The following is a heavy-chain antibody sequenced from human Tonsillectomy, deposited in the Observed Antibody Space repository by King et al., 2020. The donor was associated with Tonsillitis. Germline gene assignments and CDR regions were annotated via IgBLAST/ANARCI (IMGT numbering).Heavy chain of an antibody. CDR2: IYTNDRA. V-gene: IGHV3-66*01. CDR1: GFIVSDNH. D-gene: IGHD3-16*01. CDR3: ARDPPGPDGALDD. Sequence: VQLVESGGGLVQPGGSLRLSCAASGFIVSDNHMTWVRQAPGKGLEWVSLIYTNDRAFYADSVKSRFTISRDDSKNTLYLQMNSLRAEDTAVYYCARDPPGPDGALDDWGQGTLVTVSS. J-gene: IGHJ4*02.